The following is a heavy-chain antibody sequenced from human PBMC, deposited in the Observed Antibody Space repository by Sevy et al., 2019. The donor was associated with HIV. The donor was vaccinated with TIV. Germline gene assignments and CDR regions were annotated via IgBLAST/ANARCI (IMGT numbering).Heavy chain of an antibody. CDR1: GYSFTSYW. J-gene: IGHJ3*02. CDR2: IYPGYSDT. V-gene: IGHV5-51*01. CDR3: ARHWPGEDIVVEVAALAFDM. D-gene: IGHD2-15*01. Sequence: GESLKISCKGSGYSFTSYWIGWVRQMPGKGLEWMGIIYPGYSDTRYSPSFQGQVTISADKSISTAYLQWSSLKASDTAMYYCARHWPGEDIVVEVAALAFDMWGQGTMVTVSS.